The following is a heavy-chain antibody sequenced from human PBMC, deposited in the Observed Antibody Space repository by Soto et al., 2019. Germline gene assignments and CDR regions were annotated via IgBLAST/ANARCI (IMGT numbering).Heavy chain of an antibody. J-gene: IGHJ5*02. CDR1: GGSMTDYY. V-gene: IGHV4-59*01. Sequence: PSETPSLTCLVSGGSMTDYYWSWIRQAPGKGLEWIGFVFYSGTTNYNPSLKSRVTLSIDTSKNEFSLTLTSVTAADTAVYYCARRSDLFAPCGQGTLVTVSS. CDR2: VFYSGTT. CDR3: ARRSDLFAP.